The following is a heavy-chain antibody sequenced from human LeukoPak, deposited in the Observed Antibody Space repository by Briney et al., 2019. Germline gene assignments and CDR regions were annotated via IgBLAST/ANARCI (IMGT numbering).Heavy chain of an antibody. Sequence: SETLSLTCAVSGGSISTYYWSWIRQPPGKGLEWIGYIYYSGSTNYNPSLKSRVTISVDTSKNQFSLKLSSVTAADTAVYYCARGRVAGFDPWGQGTLVTVSS. CDR2: IYYSGST. CDR3: ARGRVAGFDP. CDR1: GGSISTYY. J-gene: IGHJ5*02. D-gene: IGHD6-19*01. V-gene: IGHV4-59*01.